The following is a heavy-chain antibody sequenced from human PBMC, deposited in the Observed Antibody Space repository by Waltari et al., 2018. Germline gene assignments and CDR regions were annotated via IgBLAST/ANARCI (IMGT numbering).Heavy chain of an antibody. CDR1: GFTFSSYA. J-gene: IGHJ4*02. D-gene: IGHD3-10*01. V-gene: IGHV3-23*01. Sequence: EVQLLESGGGLVQPGGSLRLSCAASGFTFSSYAMSWVRQAPGKGLEWVSAISGSGGSTYYADSVQGRFTISRDNAKNSLYLQMNSLRAEDTALYYCARGEVNGPLDYWGQGTLVTVSS. CDR3: ARGEVNGPLDY. CDR2: ISGSGGST.